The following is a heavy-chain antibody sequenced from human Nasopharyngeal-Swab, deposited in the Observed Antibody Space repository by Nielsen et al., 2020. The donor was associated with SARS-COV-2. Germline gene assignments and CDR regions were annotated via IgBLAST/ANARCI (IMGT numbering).Heavy chain of an antibody. V-gene: IGHV5-51*01. J-gene: IGHJ6*02. Sequence: KVSCKGSGYSFTSYWIGWVRQMPGKGLEWMGIIYPGDSDTRYSPSFQGQVTISADKSISTAYLQWSSLKASDTAMYYCARFGGTGTTPYYYYGMDVWGQGTTVTVSS. CDR3: ARFGGTGTTPYYYYGMDV. CDR2: IYPGDSDT. CDR1: GYSFTSYW. D-gene: IGHD1-7*01.